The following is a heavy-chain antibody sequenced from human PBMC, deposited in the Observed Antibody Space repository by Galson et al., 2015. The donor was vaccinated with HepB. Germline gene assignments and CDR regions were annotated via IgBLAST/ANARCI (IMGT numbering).Heavy chain of an antibody. CDR2: INWKADST. V-gene: IGHV3-20*01. CDR1: GITFDDYG. D-gene: IGHD3-10*01. J-gene: IGHJ4*02. CDR3: ARGYGGFFGY. Sequence: SLRLSCAASGITFDDYGMSWVRQGPGKGLEWVSGINWKADSTGYADSVKGRFTISRDNAKNSLYLQMNSLKVEDTALYHCARGYGGFFGYWGQGTLVTVSS.